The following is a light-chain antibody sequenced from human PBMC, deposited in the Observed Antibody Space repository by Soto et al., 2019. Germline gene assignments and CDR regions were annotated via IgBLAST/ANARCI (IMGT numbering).Light chain of an antibody. CDR3: SSYAGSNNLV. CDR2: EVS. V-gene: IGLV2-8*01. Sequence: QSALTQPPSASGSPGQSVTLSCTATSSDLGGYNYVSWYQQHPGKAPKLMIYEVSKRPSGVPDRFSGSKSGNTASLTVSGLQAEDEADYYCSSYAGSNNLVFGGGTKLTVL. J-gene: IGLJ2*01. CDR1: SSDLGGYNY.